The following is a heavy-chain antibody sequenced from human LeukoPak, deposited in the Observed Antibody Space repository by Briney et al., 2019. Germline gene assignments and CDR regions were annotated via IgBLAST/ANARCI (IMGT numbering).Heavy chain of an antibody. CDR3: TTVGGWNYTLP. CDR2: IKSKTDGGTT. Sequence: PGGSLRLSCAASGFTFSDYYMSWIRQAPGKVLEWVGRIKSKTDGGTTDYAAPVKGRFTISRDDSKNTLYLQMNSLKTGDTAVYYCTTVGGWNYTLPWGQGTLVTVSS. CDR1: GFTFSDYY. V-gene: IGHV3-15*01. J-gene: IGHJ5*02. D-gene: IGHD1-7*01.